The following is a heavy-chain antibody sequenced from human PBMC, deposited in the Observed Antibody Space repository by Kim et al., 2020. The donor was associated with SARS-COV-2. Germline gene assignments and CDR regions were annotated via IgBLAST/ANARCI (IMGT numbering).Heavy chain of an antibody. Sequence: YNPSLTSRVTISVDTSKNQFSLKLSSVTAADTAVYYCATLRSGSYHLFDYWGQGTLVTVSS. CDR3: ATLRSGSYHLFDY. V-gene: IGHV4-39*01. D-gene: IGHD1-26*01. J-gene: IGHJ4*02.